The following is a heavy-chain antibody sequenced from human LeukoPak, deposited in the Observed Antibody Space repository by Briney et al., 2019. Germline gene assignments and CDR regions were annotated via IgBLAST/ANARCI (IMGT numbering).Heavy chain of an antibody. CDR2: ISTNGGTT. V-gene: IGHV3-64D*06. Sequence: GGSLRLSCSAPGFTFSMYSMHWVRQAPGKGLESVASISTNGGTTDYADSVRGRFTISRDNSKNTLHLQMSSLRAEDTAMYYCVKGGGSGTLKYYFDYWGQGTLVTVSS. CDR3: VKGGGSGTLKYYFDY. CDR1: GFTFSMYS. D-gene: IGHD3-10*01. J-gene: IGHJ4*02.